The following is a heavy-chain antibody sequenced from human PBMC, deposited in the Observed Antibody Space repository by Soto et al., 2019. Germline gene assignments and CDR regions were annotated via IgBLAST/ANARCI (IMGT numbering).Heavy chain of an antibody. D-gene: IGHD3-22*01. CDR1: VFTFSSYA. V-gene: IGHV3-23*01. Sequence: GGSLRLSCSASVFTFSSYAMSWFRQAPGKGLEWVSAISAGAVATNYADSVKGRFTISRDNSKNTLYLQMNSLRAEDTAVYYCAKGRESSGSYRPFDYWGQGALVTVSS. CDR2: ISAGAVAT. J-gene: IGHJ4*02. CDR3: AKGRESSGSYRPFDY.